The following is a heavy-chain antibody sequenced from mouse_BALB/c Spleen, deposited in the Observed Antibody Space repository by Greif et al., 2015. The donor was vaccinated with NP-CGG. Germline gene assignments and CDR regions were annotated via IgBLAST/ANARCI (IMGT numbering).Heavy chain of an antibody. V-gene: IGHV1-84*02. J-gene: IGHJ4*01. CDR3: ARRTGTEAMDY. CDR1: GYTFTDYY. CDR2: IYPGGGNT. Sequence: VQLQQSGPELVKPGASVEISCKASGYTFTDYYINWVRQKPGQGLEWIGWIYPGGGNTKYNEKFKGKATLTVDTSSSTAYMQLSSLTSEDTTVYFCARRTGTEAMDYWGQGTSVTVSS. D-gene: IGHD4-1*01.